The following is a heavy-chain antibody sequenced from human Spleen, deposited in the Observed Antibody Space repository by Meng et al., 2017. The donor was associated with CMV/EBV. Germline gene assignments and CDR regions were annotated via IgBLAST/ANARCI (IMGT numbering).Heavy chain of an antibody. CDR2: INSDGSST. J-gene: IGHJ6*02. V-gene: IGHV3-74*01. CDR3: ARGWSRITIFDYYDLHGLDV. Sequence: GESLKISCEGSGYSFASYCIGWVRQAPGKGLVWVSRINSDGSSTSYADSVKGRFTISRDNAKNTLYLQMNSLRAEDTAVYYCARGWSRITIFDYYDLHGLDVWGQGTTVTVSS. CDR1: GYSFASYC. D-gene: IGHD3-3*01.